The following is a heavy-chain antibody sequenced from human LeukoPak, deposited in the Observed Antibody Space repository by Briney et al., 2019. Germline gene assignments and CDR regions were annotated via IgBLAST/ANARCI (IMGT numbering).Heavy chain of an antibody. J-gene: IGHJ4*02. CDR2: ISAYNDNT. CDR1: GYTFTSYG. Sequence: ASVKVSCKASGYTFTSYGISWVRQAPGQGLEGMGWISAYNDNTNYAQKLQGRVTMTTDTSTSTAYMELRSLRSDDTAVYYCARDQTSDDYDEYCSGGSCYIDYWGQGTLVTVSS. V-gene: IGHV1-18*01. D-gene: IGHD2-15*01. CDR3: ARDQTSDDYDEYCSGGSCYIDY.